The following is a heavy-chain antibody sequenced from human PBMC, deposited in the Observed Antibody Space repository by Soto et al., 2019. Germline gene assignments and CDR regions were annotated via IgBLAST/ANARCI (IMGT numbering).Heavy chain of an antibody. CDR1: GFIFSNYA. CDR2: IWSDESNK. V-gene: IGHV3-33*01. CDR3: ARVDGINSGKHCDS. D-gene: IGHD3-10*01. J-gene: IGHJ4*02. Sequence: QVQLVESGGGVVQPGRSLRLSCAASGFIFSNYAMHWVRQAPGKGLEWVAVIWSDESNKYYEDSVKGRVTISRDNSKNTLYLQMNSLRDEDTAVYYCARVDGINSGKHCDSWGQGTRITVCS.